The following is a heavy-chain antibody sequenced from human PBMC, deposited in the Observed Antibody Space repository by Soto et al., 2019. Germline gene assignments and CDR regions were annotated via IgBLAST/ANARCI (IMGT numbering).Heavy chain of an antibody. CDR2: IIPIFGTA. CDR3: ARSVDTMIVGED. CDR1: GGTFSSYA. D-gene: IGHD3-22*01. J-gene: IGHJ3*01. V-gene: IGHV1-69*13. Sequence: SVKVSCKASGGTFSSYAISWVRQAPGQGLEWMGGIIPIFGTANYAQKFQGRVTITADESTSTAYMELSSLRSEDTAVYYCARSVDTMIVGEDWGQGTMVTVSS.